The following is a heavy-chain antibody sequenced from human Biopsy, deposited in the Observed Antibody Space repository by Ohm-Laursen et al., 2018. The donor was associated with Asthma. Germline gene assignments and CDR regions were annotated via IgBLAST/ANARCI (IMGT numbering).Heavy chain of an antibody. CDR3: AKAFLGGVSVANYFDS. CDR1: GFNFDNYV. D-gene: IGHD6-19*01. V-gene: IGHV3-9*01. CDR2: ISWNSATV. Sequence: SLRPSCAASGFNFDNYVMTWVRQAPGKGLEWVSGISWNSATVAYAVSVKGRFTISRDNAKNSLYLQMNSLRPDDTALYYCAKAFLGGVSVANYFDSWGQGTLVTVSS. J-gene: IGHJ4*02.